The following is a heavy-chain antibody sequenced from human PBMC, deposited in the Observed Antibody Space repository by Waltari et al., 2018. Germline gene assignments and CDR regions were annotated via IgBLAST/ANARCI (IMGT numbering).Heavy chain of an antibody. CDR3: ARTTFVRYFDY. V-gene: IGHV4-30-4*01. D-gene: IGHD1-1*01. Sequence: QVQLQESGPGLVKPSQTLTLTCTVSSGSISIPNYFWSWIRQAPGKGLEWIGSVSYRGITYYDASLVSRVTMSVYTSKSQFSLNLNSVTAADAAIYYCARTTFVRYFDYWGQGTLVTVSS. CDR2: VSYRGIT. CDR1: SGSISIPNYF. J-gene: IGHJ4*02.